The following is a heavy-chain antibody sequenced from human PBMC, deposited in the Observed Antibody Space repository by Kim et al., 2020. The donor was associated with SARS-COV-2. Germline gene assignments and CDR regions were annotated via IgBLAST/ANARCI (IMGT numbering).Heavy chain of an antibody. J-gene: IGHJ4*02. Sequence: GGSLRLSCSASGFTFSYYSMNWVRQAPGKGLEWVSSISSSSSYINYADSVKGRFTISRDNATNSLYLQMNSLRAEVTAVYYCATDPSVAGAYCGQGTLVT. V-gene: IGHV3-21*01. CDR2: ISSSSSYI. D-gene: IGHD6-19*01. CDR3: ATDPSVAGAY. CDR1: GFTFSYYS.